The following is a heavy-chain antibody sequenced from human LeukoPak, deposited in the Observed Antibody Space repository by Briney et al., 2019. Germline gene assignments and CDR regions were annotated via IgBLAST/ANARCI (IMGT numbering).Heavy chain of an antibody. CDR1: GGTFSSYA. V-gene: IGHV1-69*13. J-gene: IGHJ4*02. D-gene: IGHD4-17*01. CDR2: IIPIFGTA. CDR3: ARGGDGDYEGEYFDY. Sequence: ASVKVSCKASGGTFSSYAISWVRQAPGQGLEWMGGIIPIFGTANYAQKFQGRVTITADESTSTAYMELSSLRSEDTAVYYCARGGDGDYEGEYFDYWGQGTLVTVSS.